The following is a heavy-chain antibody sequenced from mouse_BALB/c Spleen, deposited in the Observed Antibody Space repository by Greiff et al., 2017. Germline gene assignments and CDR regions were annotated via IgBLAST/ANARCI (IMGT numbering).Heavy chain of an antibody. Sequence: QVQLQQSGAELVRPGTSVKVSCTASGYAFTNYLIEWVKQRPGQGLEWIGVINPGSGGTNYNEKFKGKATLTADKSSSTAYMQLSSLTSDDSAVYFCAREGYDGRFAYWGQGTLVTVSA. CDR2: INPGSGGT. CDR3: AREGYDGRFAY. D-gene: IGHD2-14*01. V-gene: IGHV1-54*03. CDR1: GYAFTNYL. J-gene: IGHJ3*01.